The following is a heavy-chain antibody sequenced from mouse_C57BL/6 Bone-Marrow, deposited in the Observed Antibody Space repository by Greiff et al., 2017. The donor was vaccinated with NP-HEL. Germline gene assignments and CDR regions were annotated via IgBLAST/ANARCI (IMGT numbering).Heavy chain of an antibody. V-gene: IGHV7-3*01. CDR3: ARNYYGSSYVYLDY. CDR2: IRNKANGYTT. CDR1: GFTFTDYY. D-gene: IGHD1-1*01. Sequence: EVKLVESGGGLVQPGGSLSLSCAASGFTFTDYYMIWVRQPPGKALEWLGFIRNKANGYTTEYSASVKGRFTISRDTSQSILYLQMNALRAEDSATYYCARNYYGSSYVYLDYWGQGTTLTVSS. J-gene: IGHJ2*01.